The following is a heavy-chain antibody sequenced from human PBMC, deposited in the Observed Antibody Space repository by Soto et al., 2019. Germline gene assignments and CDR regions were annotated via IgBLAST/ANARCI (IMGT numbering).Heavy chain of an antibody. J-gene: IGHJ4*02. CDR1: GYAYNTCA. CDR3: EREALYSSGCYYSDN. Sequence: GVSVKASSKAPGYAYNTCAMSWARQDPGQGLEWMGWISAYNGNTNYAEKVRGRVTMTTDKSTSTAYMELRSLRSDDTAVYYCEREALYSSGCYYSDNWGQGTPVNVSS. D-gene: IGHD6-25*01. V-gene: IGHV1-18*01. CDR2: ISAYNGNT.